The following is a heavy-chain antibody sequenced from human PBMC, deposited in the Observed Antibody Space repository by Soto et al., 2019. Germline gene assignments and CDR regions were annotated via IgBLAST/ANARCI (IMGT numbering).Heavy chain of an antibody. Sequence: QITLKESGPTLVKPTQTLTLTCTFSGFSLSPSGVGVGWIRQPPGKALEWLGIIFWVDDKRYRPSLKGRLTITKDTSKNQLVLTMTNMDPVDTATYYCAHLPWKQLWPRAPVVNWGQGTPVTVSS. D-gene: IGHD5-18*01. V-gene: IGHV2-5*02. CDR2: IFWVDDK. J-gene: IGHJ4*02. CDR3: AHLPWKQLWPRAPVVN. CDR1: GFSLSPSGVG.